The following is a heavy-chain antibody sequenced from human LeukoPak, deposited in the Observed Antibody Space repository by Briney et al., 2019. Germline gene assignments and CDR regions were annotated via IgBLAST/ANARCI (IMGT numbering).Heavy chain of an antibody. V-gene: IGHV4-38-2*02. CDR2: IYNSGST. CDR1: GYSISSGYY. CDR3: ETHTGNSYVRY. Sequence: SETLSLTCTVSGYSISSGYYWGWIRQPPGKGLEWIGTIYNSGSTYYNASLESRVTISVDTSKNQFSLKLSSVTAADTAVYYCETHTGNSYVRYWGQGALVTVSS. D-gene: IGHD3-10*02. J-gene: IGHJ4*02.